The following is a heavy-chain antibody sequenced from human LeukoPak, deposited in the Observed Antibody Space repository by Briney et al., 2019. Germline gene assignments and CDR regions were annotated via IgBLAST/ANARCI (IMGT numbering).Heavy chain of an antibody. Sequence: GASVKVSCKASVYTFTSYGINWVGQAPGHGLEWMGWISAYNGNTNYAQKLQGRVTMTTDTSTSTAYMELRSLRSDDTAVYYCANLQGDSSSYHLDEAWGQGTLVTVSS. J-gene: IGHJ5*02. CDR3: ANLQGDSSSYHLDEA. D-gene: IGHD6-13*01. CDR1: VYTFTSYG. CDR2: ISAYNGNT. V-gene: IGHV1-18*04.